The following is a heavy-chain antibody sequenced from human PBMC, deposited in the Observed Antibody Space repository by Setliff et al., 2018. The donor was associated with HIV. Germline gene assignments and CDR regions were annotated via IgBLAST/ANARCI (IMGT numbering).Heavy chain of an antibody. J-gene: IGHJ6*02. Sequence: GGSLRLSCAASGFTLSSFAIHWVRQAPGKGLEWVAVISYDGSTKYYADSVKGRFFISRDNSKDTVDLQMNRLRGEDTAVYYCAREPQRGFSYGRYYSYGMDVWGQGTTVTVSS. CDR2: ISYDGSTK. V-gene: IGHV3-30*04. CDR3: AREPQRGFSYGRYYSYGMDV. CDR1: GFTLSSFA. D-gene: IGHD5-18*01.